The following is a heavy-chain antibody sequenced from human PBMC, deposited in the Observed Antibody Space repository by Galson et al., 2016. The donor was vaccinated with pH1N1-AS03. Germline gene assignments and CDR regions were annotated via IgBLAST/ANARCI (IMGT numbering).Heavy chain of an antibody. CDR3: ARARGGVYNCDAFDI. J-gene: IGHJ3*02. CDR2: INPKTGGT. D-gene: IGHD1-1*01. CDR1: GYTFTGYY. Sequence: SVKVSCQASGYTFTGYYVHWLRQAPGQGLEWMGWINPKTGGTKSAQKFQGWVSMTSDTSIRTVYMDLRMLTSGDTAVYYCARARGGVYNCDAFDIWGQGTVVSVSS. V-gene: IGHV1-2*04.